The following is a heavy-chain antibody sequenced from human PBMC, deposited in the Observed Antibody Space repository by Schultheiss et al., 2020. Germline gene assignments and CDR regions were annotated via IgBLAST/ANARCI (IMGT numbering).Heavy chain of an antibody. Sequence: GGSLRLSCAASGFSFSTYSMSWVRQAPGKGLEWVSSISSSSTIYYADSVKGRFTISRDNAKNSLYLQMNSLRDEDTAVYYCARGPNIPTTVTPETYYYYYGMDVWGKGTTVTVSS. CDR3: ARGPNIPTTVTPETYYYYYGMDV. CDR2: ISSSSTI. D-gene: IGHD4-17*01. CDR1: GFSFSTYS. V-gene: IGHV3-48*02. J-gene: IGHJ6*04.